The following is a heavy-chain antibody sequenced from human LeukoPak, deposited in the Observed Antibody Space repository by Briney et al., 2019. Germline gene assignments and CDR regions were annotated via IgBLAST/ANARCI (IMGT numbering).Heavy chain of an antibody. V-gene: IGHV3-7*01. Sequence: GGSLRLSCAASGFTFSTYWMSWVRQAPGKGLEWVANIKQDGSEKYYVDSVKGRFTISRDNAKNSLYLQMNSPRVEDTAVYYCARASAVAGTRDYWGQGTLVTVSS. CDR1: GFTFSTYW. CDR3: ARASAVAGTRDY. D-gene: IGHD6-19*01. CDR2: IKQDGSEK. J-gene: IGHJ4*02.